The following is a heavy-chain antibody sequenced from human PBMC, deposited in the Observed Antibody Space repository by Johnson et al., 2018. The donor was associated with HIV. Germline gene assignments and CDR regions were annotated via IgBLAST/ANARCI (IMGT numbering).Heavy chain of an antibody. D-gene: IGHD1-26*01. CDR1: GFTFSSYA. J-gene: IGHJ3*02. Sequence: QVQLVESGGGVVQPGRSLRLSCAASGFTFSSYAMHWVRQAPGKGLEWVAVISYDGSNKYYADSVKGRFTISRDNSKNTLYLQMNSLRVGDTAMYYCARGWVGATLRAFDIWGQGTTVTVSS. CDR3: ARGWVGATLRAFDI. CDR2: ISYDGSNK. V-gene: IGHV3-30-3*01.